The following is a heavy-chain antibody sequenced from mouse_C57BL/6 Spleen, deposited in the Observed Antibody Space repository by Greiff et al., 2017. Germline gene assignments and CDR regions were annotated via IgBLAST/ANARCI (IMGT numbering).Heavy chain of an antibody. CDR2: IRSKSSNYAT. CDR1: GFTFNTYA. CDR3: VRDDYGSSSAWFAY. D-gene: IGHD1-1*01. Sequence: DVKLQESGGGLVQPKGSLKLSCAASGFTFNTYAMHWVRQAPGKGLEWVARIRSKSSNYATYYADSVKDRFTISRDDSQSMLYLQMNNLKTEDTAMYYCVRDDYGSSSAWFAYWGQGTLVTVSA. J-gene: IGHJ3*01. V-gene: IGHV10-3*01.